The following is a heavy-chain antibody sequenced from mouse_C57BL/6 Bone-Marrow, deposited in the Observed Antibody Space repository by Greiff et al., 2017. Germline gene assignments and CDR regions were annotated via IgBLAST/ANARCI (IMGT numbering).Heavy chain of an antibody. V-gene: IGHV6-6*01. CDR2: IRNKANNHAT. CDR1: GFTFSDAW. Sequence: EVMLVESGGGLVKPGGSMKLSCAASGFTFSDAWMDWVRQSPEKGLEWVAEIRNKANNHATYYAVSVKGRFTISRDDSKSRVYLLMNSLRAEDTVIYYCTRLVGNYFDYWGQGTTLTVSA. D-gene: IGHD1-1*02. J-gene: IGHJ2*01. CDR3: TRLVGNYFDY.